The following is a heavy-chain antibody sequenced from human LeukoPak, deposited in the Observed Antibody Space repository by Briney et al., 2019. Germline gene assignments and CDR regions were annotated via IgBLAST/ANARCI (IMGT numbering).Heavy chain of an antibody. D-gene: IGHD6-19*01. Sequence: VASVKVSCKASGGTFSSYAISWVRQAPGQGLEWMGRIIPILGIANYAQKFQGRVTITADKSTSTAYVELSSLRSEDTAVYYCARDLSRSGQWLVIDYWGQGTLVTVSS. CDR3: ARDLSRSGQWLVIDY. J-gene: IGHJ4*02. V-gene: IGHV1-69*04. CDR1: GGTFSSYA. CDR2: IIPILGIA.